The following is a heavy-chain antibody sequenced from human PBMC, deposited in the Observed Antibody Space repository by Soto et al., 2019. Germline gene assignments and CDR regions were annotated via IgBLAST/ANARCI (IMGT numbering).Heavy chain of an antibody. V-gene: IGHV4-28*01. D-gene: IGHD1-26*01. Sequence: QVQLQESGPGLVKPSDTLSLTCAVSGYSISSSNWWGWIRQPPGKGLEWIGYIYYSGTTYYNPSLKCRVTMSVDTSTNRFSLKLTSVTAVDTAVYYCARREIQGPIDYWGQGTLVTVSS. CDR3: ARREIQGPIDY. CDR1: GYSISSSNW. J-gene: IGHJ4*02. CDR2: IYYSGTT.